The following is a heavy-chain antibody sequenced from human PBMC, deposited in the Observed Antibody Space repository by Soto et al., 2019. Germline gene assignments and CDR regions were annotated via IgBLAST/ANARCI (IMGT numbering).Heavy chain of an antibody. V-gene: IGHV1-18*01. CDR3: ARDPYYDSSGYYYNNWFDP. J-gene: IGHJ5*02. D-gene: IGHD3-22*01. CDR2: ISAYNGNT. Sequence: VSGKLSCQASGFSFCSYGISWGRQAPGQGVEWMGWISAYNGNTNYAQKLQGRVTMTTDTSTSTAYMELRSLRSDDTAVYYCARDPYYDSSGYYYNNWFDPWGQGTLVTVSS. CDR1: GFSFCSYG.